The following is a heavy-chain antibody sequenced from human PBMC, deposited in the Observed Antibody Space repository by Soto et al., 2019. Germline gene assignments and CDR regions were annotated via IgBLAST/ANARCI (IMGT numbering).Heavy chain of an antibody. J-gene: IGHJ4*02. CDR1: GFTFSSYA. Sequence: QVQLVESGGGVVQPGRSLRLSCAASGFTFSSYAMHWVRQAPGKGLEWVAVISYDGSNKYYADSVKGRFTISRDNSKNTLYLQMNILRAEDTAVYYWARAAGYSYGDYCGQGTLVTVSS. CDR3: ARAAGYSYGDY. D-gene: IGHD5-18*01. CDR2: ISYDGSNK. V-gene: IGHV3-30-3*01.